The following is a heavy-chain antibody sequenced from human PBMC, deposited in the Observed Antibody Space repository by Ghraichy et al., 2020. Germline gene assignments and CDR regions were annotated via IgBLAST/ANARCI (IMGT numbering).Heavy chain of an antibody. CDR2: IYSGGST. J-gene: IGHJ4*02. CDR3: ARVDWTHLLEGYFDY. D-gene: IGHD3-3*01. Sequence: GGSLRLSCAASGFTVSSNDMSWVRQAPGKGLEWVSVIYSGGSTYYADSVKGRFTISRDNSKNTLYLQMNSLRAEDTAVYYCARVDWTHLLEGYFDYWGQGTLVTVSS. CDR1: GFTVSSND. V-gene: IGHV3-53*01.